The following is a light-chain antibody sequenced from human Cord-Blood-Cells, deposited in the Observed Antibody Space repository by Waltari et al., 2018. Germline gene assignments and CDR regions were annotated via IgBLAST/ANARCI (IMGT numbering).Light chain of an antibody. J-gene: IGLJ3*02. Sequence: QSALTQPRSVSGSPGQSVTIPCTGPSSDVGGHNYISWYQQHPGKAPKLLIYDVSKRPSGVPDRFSGSKSGNTASLTISGLQAEDEADYYCCSYAGSYTWVFGGGTKLTVL. CDR3: CSYAGSYTWV. V-gene: IGLV2-11*01. CDR2: DVS. CDR1: SSDVGGHNY.